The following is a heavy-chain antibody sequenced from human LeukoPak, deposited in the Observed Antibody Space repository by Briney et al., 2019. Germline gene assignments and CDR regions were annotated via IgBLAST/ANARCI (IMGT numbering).Heavy chain of an antibody. CDR3: AKGEWELTRFVDY. Sequence: GGSLRLSCAASGFTFDDYAMHWVRQAPGKGLEWVSGISWNSGSIGYADSVKGRFTISRDNAKNSLYLQMNSLRAEDTALYYCAKGEWELTRFVDYWGQGTLVTVSS. CDR1: GFTFDDYA. CDR2: ISWNSGSI. D-gene: IGHD1-26*01. J-gene: IGHJ4*02. V-gene: IGHV3-9*01.